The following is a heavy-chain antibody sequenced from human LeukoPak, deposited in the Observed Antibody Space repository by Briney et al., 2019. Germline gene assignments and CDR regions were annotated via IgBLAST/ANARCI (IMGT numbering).Heavy chain of an antibody. CDR2: IYHSGST. D-gene: IGHD5-18*01. CDR1: GGSISSGGYS. Sequence: SETLSLTCAVSGGSISSGGYSWSWIRQPPGKGLEWIGYIYHSGSTYYNPSLKSRVTISVDRSKNQFSLKLSSVTAADTAVYYCARVSLDTAMVPYAFDIWGQGTMVTVSS. CDR3: ARVSLDTAMVPYAFDI. V-gene: IGHV4-30-2*01. J-gene: IGHJ3*02.